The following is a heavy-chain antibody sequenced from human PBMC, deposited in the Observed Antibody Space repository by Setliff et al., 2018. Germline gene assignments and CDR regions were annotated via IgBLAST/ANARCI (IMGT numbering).Heavy chain of an antibody. Sequence: GASVKVSCKASGYTFTSYDMHWVRQPPGQGLEWMGWLNPNSGDTHSAQKFQGRVTMTKDTSINTAYMELSSLTSDDTAFYYCVRSGKFGMRFWFDQCGLGTLVTVSS. CDR1: GYTFTSYD. J-gene: IGHJ5*02. V-gene: IGHV1-2*02. CDR3: VRSGKFGMRFWFDQ. D-gene: IGHD1-26*01. CDR2: LNPNSGDT.